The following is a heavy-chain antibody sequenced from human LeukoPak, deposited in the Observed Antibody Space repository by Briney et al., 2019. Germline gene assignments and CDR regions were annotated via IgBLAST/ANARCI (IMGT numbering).Heavy chain of an antibody. CDR2: IYYSGST. D-gene: IGHD5-24*01. CDR1: GGSISSYY. CDR3: ASTMATISYFDY. Sequence: SETLSLTCTVSGGSISSYYWSWIRQPPGKGLEWIGYIYYSGSTNYNPSLKSRVTISVDTSKNQFSLKLSSVTAADTAVYYCASTMATISYFDYWGQGTLVTVPS. V-gene: IGHV4-59*01. J-gene: IGHJ4*02.